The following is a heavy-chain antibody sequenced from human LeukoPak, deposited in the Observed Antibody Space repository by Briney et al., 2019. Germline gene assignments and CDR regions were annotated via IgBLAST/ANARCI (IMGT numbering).Heavy chain of an antibody. Sequence: GGSLRLSCAASGFTFSSYAMSWVRQAPGKGLEWVSAISGSGGSTYYAGSVKGRFMISRDNSKNTLYLQMNSLRVEDTAAYYCATDSMSSGNYGDFDYWGQGTLVTVSS. CDR2: ISGSGGST. CDR3: ATDSMSSGNYGDFDY. V-gene: IGHV3-23*01. CDR1: GFTFSSYA. J-gene: IGHJ4*02. D-gene: IGHD1-26*01.